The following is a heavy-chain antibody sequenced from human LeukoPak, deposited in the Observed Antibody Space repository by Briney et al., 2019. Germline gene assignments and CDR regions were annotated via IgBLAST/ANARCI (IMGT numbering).Heavy chain of an antibody. V-gene: IGHV3-48*01. CDR1: GFTFSSYS. CDR3: ATEKVGPNLYYFDY. J-gene: IGHJ4*02. Sequence: GGSLRLSCAASGFTFSSYSMNWVRQAPGKGLEWLSYISSSGSTIYYADSVKGRFTISRDNAKNSLYLQMKSLRAEDTAVYYCATEKVGPNLYYFDYWGQGALVTVSS. CDR2: ISSSGSTI. D-gene: IGHD1-26*01.